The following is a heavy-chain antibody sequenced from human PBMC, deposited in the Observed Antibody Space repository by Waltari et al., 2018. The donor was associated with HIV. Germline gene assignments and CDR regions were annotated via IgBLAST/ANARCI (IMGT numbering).Heavy chain of an antibody. CDR2: IYYSGST. CDR3: ASAGYYWYFDL. D-gene: IGHD3-22*01. J-gene: IGHJ2*01. Sequence: QLQLQESGPGLVKPSETLALPCTVSGGSIRSSSYYWGWIRQPPGKGLEWIGSIYYSGSTYYNPSLKSRVTISVDTSKNQFSLKLSSVTAADTAVYYCASAGYYWYFDLWGRGTLVTVSS. V-gene: IGHV4-39*01. CDR1: GGSIRSSSYY.